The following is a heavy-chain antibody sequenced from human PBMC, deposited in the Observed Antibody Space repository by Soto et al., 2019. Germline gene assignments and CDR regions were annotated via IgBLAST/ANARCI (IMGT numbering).Heavy chain of an antibody. V-gene: IGHV1-2*04. J-gene: IGHJ5*02. Sequence: GASVKVSCKASGYTFTGYYMHWVRQAPGQGLEWMGWINPNSGGTNYAQKFQGWVTMTRDTSISTAYMELSRLRSDDTAVYYCARGPVPAADRGNWFDPWGQGTLVTVSS. CDR3: ARGPVPAADRGNWFDP. CDR2: INPNSGGT. D-gene: IGHD2-2*01. CDR1: GYTFTGYY.